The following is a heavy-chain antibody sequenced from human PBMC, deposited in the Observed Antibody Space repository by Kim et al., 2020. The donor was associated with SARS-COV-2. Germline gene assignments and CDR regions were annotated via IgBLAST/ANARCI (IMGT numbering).Heavy chain of an antibody. CDR2: ISTRSTNI. CDR3: ARGDDESGYYGYPLDY. CDR1: GFTSRVFSTYR. D-gene: IGHD3-22*01. J-gene: IGHJ4*02. V-gene: IGHV3-21*01. Sequence: GGSLRLSCAASGFTSRVFSTYRMNWVRQAPGKGLEWIAFISTRSTNIYYADSVKGRFTVSRDNAKDSLFLQMNSLRVEDTAVYYCARGDDESGYYGYPLDYWGLGTLVTVSP.